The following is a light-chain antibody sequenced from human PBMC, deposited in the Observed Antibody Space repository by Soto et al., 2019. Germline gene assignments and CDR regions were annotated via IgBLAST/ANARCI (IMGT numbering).Light chain of an antibody. V-gene: IGKV1-6*01. J-gene: IGKJ1*01. CDR1: QGIRNA. CDR2: AAS. CDR3: LQDYNYPWT. Sequence: AIQMTQSPSSLSASVGDRVTITCRARQGIRNALGWYQQKPGKAPKLLIYAASSLQSGVPSRFSGSESATDFTLTISSLQPEDFATYYCLQDYNYPWTFGQGTKVQIK.